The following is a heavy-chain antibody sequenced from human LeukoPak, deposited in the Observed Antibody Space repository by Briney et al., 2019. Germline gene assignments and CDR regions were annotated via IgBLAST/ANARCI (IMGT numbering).Heavy chain of an antibody. D-gene: IGHD5-24*01. Sequence: TSETLSLTCTVSGYSISSGYYWSWIRQPPGKGLEWIGYIYYSGSTNYNPSLKSRVTISVDTSKNQFSLKLSSVTAADTAVYYCARDLRDGSQGYYYYMDVWGKGTTVTVSS. J-gene: IGHJ6*03. CDR2: IYYSGST. CDR1: GYSISSGYY. CDR3: ARDLRDGSQGYYYYMDV. V-gene: IGHV4-61*01.